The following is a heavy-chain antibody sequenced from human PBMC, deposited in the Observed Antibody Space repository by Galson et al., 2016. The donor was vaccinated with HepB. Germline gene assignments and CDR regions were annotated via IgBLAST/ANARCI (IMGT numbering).Heavy chain of an antibody. CDR2: IYHSGTT. D-gene: IGHD3-9*01. V-gene: IGHV4-59*01. CDR3: AALLASGYGTGRLDY. J-gene: IGHJ4*02. CDR1: SGFISTYY. Sequence: SETLSLTCTVSSGFISTYYWSWIRQPPGKGLEWLGYIYHSGTTNYNPSLKSRVTTSIDTAKNQFSLQLSSVTAADTAVYYCAALLASGYGTGRLDYWGQGTLVAVSS.